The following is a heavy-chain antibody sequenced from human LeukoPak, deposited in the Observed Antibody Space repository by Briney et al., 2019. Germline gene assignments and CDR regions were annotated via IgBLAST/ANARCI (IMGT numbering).Heavy chain of an antibody. Sequence: GRSLRLSCVASGFIFSSYGMHWVRQAPGKGLEWVAVISYDGSNKYYADSVKGRFTISRDNSKNTLYLQMNSLRAEDTAVYYCAKGRTMVRGVLDYWGQGTLVTVSS. CDR3: AKGRTMVRGVLDY. CDR2: ISYDGSNK. CDR1: GFIFSSYG. D-gene: IGHD3-10*01. J-gene: IGHJ4*02. V-gene: IGHV3-30*18.